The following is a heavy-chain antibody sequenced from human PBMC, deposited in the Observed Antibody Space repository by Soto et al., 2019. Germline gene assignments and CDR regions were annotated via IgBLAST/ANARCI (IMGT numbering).Heavy chain of an antibody. CDR1: GYTFTGYY. CDR2: INPNSGGT. J-gene: IGHJ4*02. Sequence: GASVKVSCKASGYTFTGYYMHWVRQAPGQGLEWMGWINPNSGGTNYAQKFQGRVTMTRDTSISTAYMELSRLRSDDTAVYYCARDSRAVRYYFDYWGQGTLVTVSS. V-gene: IGHV1-2*02. CDR3: ARDSRAVRYYFDY.